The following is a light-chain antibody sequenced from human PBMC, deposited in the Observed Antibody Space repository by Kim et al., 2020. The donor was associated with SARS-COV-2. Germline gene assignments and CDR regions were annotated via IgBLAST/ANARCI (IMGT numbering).Light chain of an antibody. CDR3: QQRSNWPPLT. CDR2: DAS. Sequence: SPGERATLSCRASQSVSSYLAWYQQKPGQAPRLLIYDASNRAIGIPARFSGSGSGTDFTLTISSLEPEDFAVYYCQQRSNWPPLTFGGGTKVDIK. J-gene: IGKJ4*01. CDR1: QSVSSY. V-gene: IGKV3-11*01.